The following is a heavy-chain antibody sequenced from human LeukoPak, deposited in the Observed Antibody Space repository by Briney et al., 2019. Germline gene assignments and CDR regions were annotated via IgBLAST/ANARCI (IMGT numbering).Heavy chain of an antibody. CDR3: ARHADCRTSSCSYFHNMDV. Sequence: SETLSLTCTVSGGSVSSYYWSWIRQPPGKGLEWIGYIYDSGSANYNPSLKSRVAISVDASKKQFSLNLSSVTAADTAVYYCARHADCRTSSCSYFHNMDVWGKGITVTVSS. V-gene: IGHV4-59*08. CDR2: IYDSGSA. J-gene: IGHJ6*03. CDR1: GGSVSSYY. D-gene: IGHD2-15*01.